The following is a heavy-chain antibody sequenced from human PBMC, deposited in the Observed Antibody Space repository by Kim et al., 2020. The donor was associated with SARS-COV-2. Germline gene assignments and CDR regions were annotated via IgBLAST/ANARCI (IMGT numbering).Heavy chain of an antibody. V-gene: IGHV4-30-2*05. D-gene: IGHD3-3*01. CDR3: ARVRFGITIFGVVTRLFDY. Sequence: KSRVTISVDTSRNQFSLKLSSVTAAATAVYYCARVRFGITIFGVVTRLFDYWGQGTLVTVSS. J-gene: IGHJ4*02.